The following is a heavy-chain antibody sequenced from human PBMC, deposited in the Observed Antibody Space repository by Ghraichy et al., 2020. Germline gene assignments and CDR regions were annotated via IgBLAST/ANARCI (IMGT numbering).Heavy chain of an antibody. Sequence: GGSLRLSCAASGFTFSDFTMIWVRQAPGEGLEWLSSISTTSRHIYYADSVNGRFTISRDNARDSVYLQMNNLRAEDTAVYYCATGTMVLAVGGGYCDSWGQGTLVSVSS. D-gene: IGHD2-8*02. V-gene: IGHV3-21*01. CDR1: GFTFSDFT. CDR2: ISTTSRHI. CDR3: ATGTMVLAVGGGYCDS. J-gene: IGHJ4*02.